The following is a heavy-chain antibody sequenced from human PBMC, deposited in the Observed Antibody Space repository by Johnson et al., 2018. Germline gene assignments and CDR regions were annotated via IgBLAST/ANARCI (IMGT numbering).Heavy chain of an antibody. D-gene: IGHD3-10*01. CDR2: LSSSGSTI. V-gene: IGHV3-11*01. CDR3: ARDCPVRCYYYGMDV. J-gene: IGHJ6*02. Sequence: QVQLVQSGGGLVKPGGSLRLSCAASGFTFSDSYMSWIRQAPGKGLEWVSYLSSSGSTIYYADSVKGRFTISRDNAKNSLYLQMNSLRAEDPAVYYCARDCPVRCYYYGMDVWGQGTTVTVSS. CDR1: GFTFSDSY.